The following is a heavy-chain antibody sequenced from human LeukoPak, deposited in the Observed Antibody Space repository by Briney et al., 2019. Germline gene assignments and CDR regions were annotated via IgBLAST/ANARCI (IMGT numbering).Heavy chain of an antibody. D-gene: IGHD2-15*01. CDR2: ISGSGGST. CDR3: AKDSLYCSGGSCYLGGWFDP. Sequence: HPGGSLRLSCAASGFTFSSYAMSWVRQAPGKGLEWVSAISGSGGSTYYADSVKGRFTISRDNSKNKLYLQMNSLRAEDTAVYYCAKDSLYCSGGSCYLGGWFDPWGQGTLVTVSS. V-gene: IGHV3-23*01. J-gene: IGHJ5*02. CDR1: GFTFSSYA.